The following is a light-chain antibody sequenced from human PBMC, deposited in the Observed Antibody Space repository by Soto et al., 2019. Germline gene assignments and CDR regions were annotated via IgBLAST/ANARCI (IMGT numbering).Light chain of an antibody. CDR2: GAS. CDR1: ESVASNY. CDR3: QQYGSSPWT. Sequence: EIVLTQSPATLSLSPGESATLSCRASESVASNYLAWYQQKPGQAPRLLMYGASSRATGIPDRFSGSGSGTDFILSITRLQPEDCAVYYCQQYGSSPWTSGQGTKVDIK. V-gene: IGKV3-20*01. J-gene: IGKJ1*01.